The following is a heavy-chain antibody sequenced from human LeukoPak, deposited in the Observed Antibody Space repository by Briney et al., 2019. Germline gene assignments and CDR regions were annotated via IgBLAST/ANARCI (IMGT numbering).Heavy chain of an antibody. V-gene: IGHV3-7*01. CDR2: IKQDGSEK. D-gene: IGHD2-2*02. J-gene: IGHJ6*03. CDR1: GFTFSSYW. Sequence: HPGGSLRLSCAAAGFTFSSYWMSWVRQARGKGLEWVANIKQDGSEKYYVDSVKGRFTISRDNAKNSLYLQMNSLRAEDTAVYYCARDEGSAILGYYYYYMDVWGKGTTVTVSS. CDR3: ARDEGSAILGYYYYYMDV.